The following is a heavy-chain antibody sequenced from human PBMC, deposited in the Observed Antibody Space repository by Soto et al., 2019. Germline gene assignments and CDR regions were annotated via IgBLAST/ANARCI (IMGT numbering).Heavy chain of an antibody. J-gene: IGHJ4*02. CDR3: ARFYSRDY. CDR2: ISYDGSNK. D-gene: IGHD2-21*01. CDR1: GFTFSSYA. Sequence: AGGSLRLSCAASGFTFSSYAMHWVRQAPGKGLEWVAVISYDGSNKYYADSVKGRFTISRDNSKNTLYLQMNSLRAEDTAVYYCARFYSRDYWGQGTLVTVS. V-gene: IGHV3-30-3*01.